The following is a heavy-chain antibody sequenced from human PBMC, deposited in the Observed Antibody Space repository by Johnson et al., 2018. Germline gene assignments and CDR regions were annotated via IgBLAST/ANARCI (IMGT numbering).Heavy chain of an antibody. CDR2: IYSGGST. V-gene: IGHV3-66*01. CDR1: GFTVSSNY. D-gene: IGHD3-3*01. Sequence: VQLVQSGGGLVQPGGSLRLSCAASGFTVSSNYMSWVRQAPGKGLEWVSVIYSGGSTYYADSVEGRFTISRDSAKNTLYLQMNSLGAGDTAVYYCATGFWFLDGVDVWGQGTTVTVSS. J-gene: IGHJ6*02. CDR3: ATGFWFLDGVDV.